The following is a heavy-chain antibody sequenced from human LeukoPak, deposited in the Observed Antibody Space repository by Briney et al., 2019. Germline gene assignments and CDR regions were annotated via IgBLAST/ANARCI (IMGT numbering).Heavy chain of an antibody. CDR1: GSRFTSYW. CDR3: AIDYGDFNWFDP. J-gene: IGHJ5*02. D-gene: IGHD4-17*01. CDR2: IYPGDSDT. Sequence: GEPLKISCNGLGSRFTSYWIGWVRQMPGKGLEWMGVIYPGDSDTRYSPSFQGQVTISADKSISTAYLQWSSLQASDTAMYYCAIDYGDFNWFDPWGQGTLVTVS. V-gene: IGHV5-51*01.